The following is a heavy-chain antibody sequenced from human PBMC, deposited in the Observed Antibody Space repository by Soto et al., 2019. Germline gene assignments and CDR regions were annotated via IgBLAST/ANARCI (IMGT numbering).Heavy chain of an antibody. CDR1: GYTFTSYG. Sequence: ASVKVSCKASGYTFTSYGISWVRQAPGQGLEWMGWISAYNGNANYAQKLQGRVTMTTDTSTSTAYMELRSLRSDDTAVYYCARDDLTGYYFAFDIWGQGTMVTVSS. D-gene: IGHD3-9*01. J-gene: IGHJ3*02. CDR2: ISAYNGNA. V-gene: IGHV1-18*01. CDR3: ARDDLTGYYFAFDI.